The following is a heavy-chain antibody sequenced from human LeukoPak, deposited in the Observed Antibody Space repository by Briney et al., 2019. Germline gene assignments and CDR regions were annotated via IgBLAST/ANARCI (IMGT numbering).Heavy chain of an antibody. CDR1: GFTLTTNA. CDR3: AKRSEFAVAGKPPHFDY. Sequence: PGGSLRLSCEISGFTLTTNAMGWVRQAPGKGLEWVSSISTAGSTFYVDSVRGRFTVSRDTSKNTVLLQMNSLRAEDTAVYYCAKRSEFAVAGKPPHFDYWGQGTLVTVSS. D-gene: IGHD6-19*01. J-gene: IGHJ4*02. CDR2: ISTAGST. V-gene: IGHV3-23*01.